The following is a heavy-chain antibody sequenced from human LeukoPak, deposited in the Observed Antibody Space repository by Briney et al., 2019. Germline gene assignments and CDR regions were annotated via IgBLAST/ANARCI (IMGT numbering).Heavy chain of an antibody. CDR2: INHSGST. V-gene: IGHV4-34*01. D-gene: IGHD1-7*01. CDR3: ARGQVELELRNQYNWFDP. Sequence: SETLSLTCAVYGGSYSGYYWSWIRQPPGKGLEWIGEINHSGSTNYNPSLKSRVTISVDTSKNQFSLKLSSVTAAGTAVYYCARGQVELELRNQYNWFDPWGQGTLVTVSS. CDR1: GGSYSGYY. J-gene: IGHJ5*02.